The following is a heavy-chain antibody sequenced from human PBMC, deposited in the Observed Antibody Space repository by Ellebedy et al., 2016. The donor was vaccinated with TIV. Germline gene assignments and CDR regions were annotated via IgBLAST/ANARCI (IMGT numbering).Heavy chain of an antibody. CDR3: ARSPPELYDYGGNSPHWYFDL. CDR2: IKQDGSEK. J-gene: IGHJ2*01. V-gene: IGHV3-7*03. CDR1: GFTFSSYW. D-gene: IGHD4-23*01. Sequence: GGSLRLSCAASGFTFSSYWMSWVRQAPGKGLEWVANIKQDGSEKYYVDSVKGRFTISRDNAKNSLYLQMNNLRAEDTAVYYCARSPPELYDYGGNSPHWYFDLWGPGTLVTVSS.